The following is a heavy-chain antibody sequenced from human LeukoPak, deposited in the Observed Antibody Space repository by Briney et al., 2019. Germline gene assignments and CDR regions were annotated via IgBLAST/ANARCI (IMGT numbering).Heavy chain of an antibody. D-gene: IGHD2/OR15-2a*01. Sequence: GGSLRLSCAASGFTFSRHNMNWVRQAPGKGLEWVANINRDASEKNYVDSVKGRFTISRDNAKNSLYLQMNNLRAEDTAVYYCAPYFPDRGSWGQGTLVTVSS. CDR3: APYFPDRGS. CDR2: INRDASEK. J-gene: IGHJ5*02. V-gene: IGHV3-7*01. CDR1: GFTFSRHN.